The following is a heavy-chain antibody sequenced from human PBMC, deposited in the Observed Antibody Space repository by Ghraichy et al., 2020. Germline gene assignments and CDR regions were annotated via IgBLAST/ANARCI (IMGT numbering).Heavy chain of an antibody. J-gene: IGHJ2*01. Sequence: ASVKVSCKASGYTFTNYYIHWVRQAPGQGLEWMGYIDPNSGGTNYAQKFHGRVTMTSDTSISTAYMELSSLRSDDTAVYYCTRSYYGGDSWYFDIWGRGTLVTVSS. D-gene: IGHD4-23*01. CDR2: IDPNSGGT. CDR1: GYTFTNYY. V-gene: IGHV1-2*02. CDR3: TRSYYGGDSWYFDI.